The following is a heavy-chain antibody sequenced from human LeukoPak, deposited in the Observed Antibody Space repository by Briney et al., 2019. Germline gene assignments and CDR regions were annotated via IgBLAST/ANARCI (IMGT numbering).Heavy chain of an antibody. V-gene: IGHV4-59*01. CDR1: GGPISSYY. CDR2: IYYSGST. CDR3: ASSAWNYWDAFDI. J-gene: IGHJ3*02. D-gene: IGHD1-7*01. Sequence: SETLSLTCTVSGGPISSYYWSWIRQPPGKGLEWIGYIYYSGSTNYNPSLKSRVTISVDTSKNQFSLKLSSVTAADTAVYYCASSAWNYWDAFDIWGQGTMVTVSS.